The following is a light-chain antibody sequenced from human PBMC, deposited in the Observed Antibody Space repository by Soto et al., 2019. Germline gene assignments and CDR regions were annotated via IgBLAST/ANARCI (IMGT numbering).Light chain of an antibody. CDR1: QSVSSN. CDR3: QQYNNWSPIT. J-gene: IGKJ5*01. CDR2: GAS. Sequence: EIVMTQSQATLSVSPGERATLSCRASQSVSSNLAWYQQKPGQAHRLLIYGASIRATGIPARFSGSGSGTDFTLTISSLQYEDFAVYYCQQYNNWSPITFGQGTRLEIK. V-gene: IGKV3D-15*01.